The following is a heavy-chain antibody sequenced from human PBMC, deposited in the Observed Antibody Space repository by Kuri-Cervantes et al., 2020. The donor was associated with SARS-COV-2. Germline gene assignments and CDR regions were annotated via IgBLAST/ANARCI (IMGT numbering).Heavy chain of an antibody. D-gene: IGHD5-24*01. CDR1: GYTFTSYD. V-gene: IGHV1-69*13. CDR2: IIPIFGTA. J-gene: IGHJ4*02. Sequence: SVKVSCKASGYTFTSYDINWVRQAPGQGLEWMGGIIPIFGTANYAQKFQGRVTITADESTSTAYMELSSLRADDTAVYYCAKDTRWLQSYTFDYWGQGTLVTVSS. CDR3: AKDTRWLQSYTFDY.